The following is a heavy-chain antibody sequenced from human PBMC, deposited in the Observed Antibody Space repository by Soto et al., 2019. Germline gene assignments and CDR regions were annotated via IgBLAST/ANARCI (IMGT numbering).Heavy chain of an antibody. V-gene: IGHV3-53*01. J-gene: IGHJ4*02. Sequence: PGGSLRLSCAASGFTVSSNYMSWVRQAPGKGLEWVSVIYSGGSTYYADSVKGRFTISRDNSKNTLYLQMNSLRAEDTAVYYCAREMATIRGYFGYWGQGTLVPVSS. D-gene: IGHD5-12*01. CDR3: AREMATIRGYFGY. CDR1: GFTVSSNY. CDR2: IYSGGST.